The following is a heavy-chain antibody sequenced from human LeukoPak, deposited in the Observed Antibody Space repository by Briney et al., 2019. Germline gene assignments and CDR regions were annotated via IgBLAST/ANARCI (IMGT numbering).Heavy chain of an antibody. D-gene: IGHD3-9*01. Sequence: RGSLRLSCEASGFTLSSYAMHWVRPAPGKGLEWVAVISYDGSNKYYADSVKGRFTISRDNSKNTLYLQMNSLRAEDTAVYYCARVLSGYPRRDYYYGMDVWGKGTTVTVSS. CDR3: ARVLSGYPRRDYYYGMDV. CDR1: GFTLSSYA. J-gene: IGHJ6*04. V-gene: IGHV3-30*04. CDR2: ISYDGSNK.